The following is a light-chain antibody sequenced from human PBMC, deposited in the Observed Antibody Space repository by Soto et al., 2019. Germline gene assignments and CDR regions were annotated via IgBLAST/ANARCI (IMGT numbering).Light chain of an antibody. CDR2: SNN. CDR3: AAWDDSLNGLYV. CDR1: SSNIGSNT. J-gene: IGLJ1*01. V-gene: IGLV1-44*01. Sequence: SGLTQPPSASGTPGRRVTIACSGSSSNIGSNTVNWHQQLPGTAPKLLIYSNNQRPSGVPDRFSGSKSGTSASLAISGLQSEDEADYYCAAWDDSLNGLYVFGTGTKVTV.